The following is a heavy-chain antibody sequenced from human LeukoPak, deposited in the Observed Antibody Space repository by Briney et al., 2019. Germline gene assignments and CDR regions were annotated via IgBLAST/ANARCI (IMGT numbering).Heavy chain of an antibody. D-gene: IGHD3-10*01. CDR2: ISSSSSTI. J-gene: IGHJ6*02. CDR3: ARGRFGSYGMDV. CDR1: GFTFSSYS. V-gene: IGHV3-48*04. Sequence: GGSLRLSCAASGFTFSSYSMNWVRQAPGKGLEWVSYISSSSSTIYYADSVKGRFTISRDNAKNTLSLQMNSLRAEDTAVYYCARGRFGSYGMDVWGQGTTVTVSS.